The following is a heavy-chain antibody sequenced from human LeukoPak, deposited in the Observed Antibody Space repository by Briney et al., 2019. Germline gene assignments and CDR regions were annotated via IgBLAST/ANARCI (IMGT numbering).Heavy chain of an antibody. J-gene: IGHJ4*02. CDR1: GFTFDDYT. D-gene: IGHD6-6*01. CDR2: ISWDGGST. V-gene: IGHV3-43*01. CDR3: AKDMGYSSSCFDY. Sequence: GGSLRLSCAASGFTFDDYTMHWVRQAPGKVLEWVSLISWDGGSTYYADSVKGRFTISRDNSKNSLYLQMNSLRTEDTALYYCAKDMGYSSSCFDYWGQGTLVTVSS.